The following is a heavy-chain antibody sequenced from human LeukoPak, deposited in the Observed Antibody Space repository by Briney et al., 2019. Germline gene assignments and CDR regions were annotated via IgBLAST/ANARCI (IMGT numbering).Heavy chain of an antibody. D-gene: IGHD2-2*01. Sequence: SETLSLTCAVYGGSFSGYYWSWIRQPPGKGLEWIGEINHSGSTNYNPSLKSRVTISVDTSKNQFSLKLSSVTAADTAVYYCARGGVIVVVPAAMRSRYYYYMDVWGKGTTVTVSS. V-gene: IGHV4-34*01. CDR3: ARGGVIVVVPAAMRSRYYYYMDV. J-gene: IGHJ6*03. CDR1: GGSFSGYY. CDR2: INHSGST.